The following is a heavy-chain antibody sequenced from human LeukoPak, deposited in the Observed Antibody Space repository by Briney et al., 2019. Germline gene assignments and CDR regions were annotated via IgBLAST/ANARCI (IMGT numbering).Heavy chain of an antibody. CDR3: AKDSPIGSGWRGYFDY. Sequence: GSLRLSCAASGFTFSSYAMHWVRQAPGKGPEWVAVISYDGSNKYYADSVKGRFTISRDNSKNTLYLQMNSLRAEDTAVYYCAKDSPIGSGWRGYFDYWGQGTLVTVSS. D-gene: IGHD6-19*01. CDR2: ISYDGSNK. CDR1: GFTFSSYA. V-gene: IGHV3-30*04. J-gene: IGHJ4*02.